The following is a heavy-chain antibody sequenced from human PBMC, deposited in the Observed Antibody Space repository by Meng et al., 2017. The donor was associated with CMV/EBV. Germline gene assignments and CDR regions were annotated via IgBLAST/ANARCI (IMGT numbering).Heavy chain of an antibody. V-gene: IGHV1-2*02. J-gene: IGHJ4*02. Sequence: ASVKVSCKASGYTFTGYYMHWVRQVPGQGLEWMGCINPNSSGTRYAQKFQGRVTMTRDMSINTGYMELSRLRLDDTAIYYCARAGVPGWGQGTLVTVSS. CDR1: GYTFTGYY. D-gene: IGHD2-8*01. CDR2: INPNSSGT. CDR3: ARAGVPG.